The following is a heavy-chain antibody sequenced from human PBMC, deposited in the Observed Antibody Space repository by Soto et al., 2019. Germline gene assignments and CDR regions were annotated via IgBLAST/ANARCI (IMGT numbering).Heavy chain of an antibody. CDR1: GFAFSSYW. CDR3: GRGGSDSPMAPGY. D-gene: IGHD5-18*01. J-gene: IGHJ4*02. CDR2: INPDGSAT. Sequence: GGSLRLSCAASGFAFSSYWMHWVRQAPGKGLVWVSRINPDGSATNYADSVKGRFTISRDNAKNTLYLQMNSLRAEDTAVFYCGRGGSDSPMAPGYWGQGTLVTVSS. V-gene: IGHV3-74*01.